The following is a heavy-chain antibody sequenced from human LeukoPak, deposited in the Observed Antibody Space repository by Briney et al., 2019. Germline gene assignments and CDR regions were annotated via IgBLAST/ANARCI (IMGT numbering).Heavy chain of an antibody. Sequence: SVKVSCKASGGTFSSYSISWVRQAPGQGLEWMGGIIPIFGTANYAQKFQGRVTITTDESTSTAYMELSSLRSEDTAVYYCAREGDSSGYYGDAFDIWGQGTMVTVSS. CDR3: AREGDSSGYYGDAFDI. D-gene: IGHD3-22*01. J-gene: IGHJ3*02. CDR2: IIPIFGTA. CDR1: GGTFSSYS. V-gene: IGHV1-69*05.